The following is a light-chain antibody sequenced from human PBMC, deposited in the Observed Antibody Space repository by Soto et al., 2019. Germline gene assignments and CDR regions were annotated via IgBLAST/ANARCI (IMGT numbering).Light chain of an antibody. CDR3: QSYNSASLT. V-gene: IGKV1-27*01. CDR1: QGISDY. J-gene: IGKJ4*01. Sequence: DIQMTQSPSSLSASVGDRVTVTCRASQGISDYLAWYQQKPGKVPKLLIYATSTLQSGVPSRFSGSGSGTDFTLIISSLQPEDVATYYCQSYNSASLTFGGGTKVEIK. CDR2: ATS.